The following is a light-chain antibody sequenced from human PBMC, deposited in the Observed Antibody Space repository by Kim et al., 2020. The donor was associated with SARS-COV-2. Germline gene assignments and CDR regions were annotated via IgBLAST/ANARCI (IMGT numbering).Light chain of an antibody. V-gene: IGKV1-17*01. CDR3: LQHNRYPRT. J-gene: IGKJ1*01. CDR2: AAS. CDR1: EGIKND. Sequence: ASLGDRVTITCRASEGIKNDLGWYQQKPGKAPKCLIYAASILQNGVPSRFSGSGSGTEFTLTINSLQPEDFATYYCLQHNRYPRTFGQGTKVEIK.